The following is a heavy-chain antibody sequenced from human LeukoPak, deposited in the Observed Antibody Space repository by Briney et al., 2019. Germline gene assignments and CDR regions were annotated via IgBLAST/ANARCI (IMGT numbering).Heavy chain of an antibody. Sequence: PSETLSLTCTVSGGSISSGGYYWSWIRQPPGKGLEWIGYIYHSGSTYYNPSLKSRVTISVDRSKNQFSLKLSSVTAADTAVYYCARSCHTYYYDSSGTTDWYFDLWGRGTLVTVSS. D-gene: IGHD3-22*01. CDR2: IYHSGST. J-gene: IGHJ2*01. V-gene: IGHV4-30-2*01. CDR1: GGSISSGGYY. CDR3: ARSCHTYYYDSSGTTDWYFDL.